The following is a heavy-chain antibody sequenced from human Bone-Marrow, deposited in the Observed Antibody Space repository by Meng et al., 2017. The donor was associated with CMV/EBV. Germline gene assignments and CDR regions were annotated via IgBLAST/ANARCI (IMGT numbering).Heavy chain of an antibody. D-gene: IGHD2-2*01. V-gene: IGHV3-74*01. Sequence: GSLKISCAASGFTFSSYWMHWVRQAPGKGLVWVSRINSDGSSTSYADSVKGRFTISRDNSKNTLYLQMNSLRAEDTAVYYCAKVVSIVVVPAGEDVWGQGTTVTVSS. J-gene: IGHJ6*02. CDR1: GFTFSSYW. CDR3: AKVVSIVVVPAGEDV. CDR2: INSDGSST.